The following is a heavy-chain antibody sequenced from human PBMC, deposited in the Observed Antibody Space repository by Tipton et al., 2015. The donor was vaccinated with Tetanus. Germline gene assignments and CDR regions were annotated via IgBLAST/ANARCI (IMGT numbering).Heavy chain of an antibody. CDR1: GGSVTSDNSS. CDR2: ISSSGGT. D-gene: IGHD6-13*01. J-gene: IGHJ6*02. Sequence: TLSLTCTVSGGSVTSDNSSWSWIRQPPGKGLEWIGYISSSGGTKYNPSLKSRITMSVNSSRNQFSLRLYSLTAADTAVYYCALFPMAASGTGEKLYYYYGLDVWGQGTTVTVSS. CDR3: ALFPMAASGTGEKLYYYYGLDV. V-gene: IGHV4-61*01.